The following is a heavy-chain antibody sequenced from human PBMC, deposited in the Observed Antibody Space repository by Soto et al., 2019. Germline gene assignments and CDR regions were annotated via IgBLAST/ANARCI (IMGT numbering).Heavy chain of an antibody. V-gene: IGHV4-59*01. D-gene: IGHD4-17*01. J-gene: IGHJ5*02. CDR1: GGSISSYY. CDR3: ARSLSYGDYAEYHWFDP. CDR2: IYYSGST. Sequence: PSETLSLTCSVFGGSISSYYGSWIRQPPGKGLEWIGYIYYSGSTNYNPSLKNRVTISVDTSKNQFSLKLSSVTAADTAVYYCARSLSYGDYAEYHWFDPWGHGTLVTVSS.